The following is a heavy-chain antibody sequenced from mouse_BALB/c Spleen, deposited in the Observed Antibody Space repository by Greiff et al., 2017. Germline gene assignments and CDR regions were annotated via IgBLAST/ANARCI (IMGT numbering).Heavy chain of an antibody. CDR3: ARKKYDLTGDAMDY. Sequence: EVQLQQSGPELVKPGASVKVSCKASGYAFTSYNMYWVKQSHGKSLEWIGYIDPYNGGTSYNQKFKGKATLTVDKSSSTAYMHLNSLTSEDSAVYYCARKKYDLTGDAMDYWGQGTSVTVSS. CDR2: IDPYNGGT. J-gene: IGHJ4*01. D-gene: IGHD4-1*01. CDR1: GYAFTSYN. V-gene: IGHV1S135*01.